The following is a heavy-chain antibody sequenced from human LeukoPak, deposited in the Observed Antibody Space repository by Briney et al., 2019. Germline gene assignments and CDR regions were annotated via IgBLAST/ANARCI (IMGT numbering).Heavy chain of an antibody. D-gene: IGHD6-13*01. J-gene: IGHJ5*02. CDR2: IYPGDSDT. CDR3: ARGRKPPRIAAAPLRTLDP. V-gene: IGHV5-51*01. CDR1: GYNFSNYW. Sequence: GESLKISCKGSGYNFSNYWIAWVRQMPGKGLEWMGIIYPGDSDTRYSPSFQGQVTISADKSISTAYLQWSSLKASDTAMYYCARGRKPPRIAAAPLRTLDPWGQGTLVTVSS.